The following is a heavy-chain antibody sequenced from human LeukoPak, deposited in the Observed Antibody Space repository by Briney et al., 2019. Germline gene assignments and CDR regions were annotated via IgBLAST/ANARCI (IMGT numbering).Heavy chain of an antibody. V-gene: IGHV3-23*01. CDR2: INANSGTT. Sequence: GGSLRLSCAASGFAFSFYAMSWLRQPPGKGLEWVSTINANSGTTSYAASVRGRFTISRDNSKNTPYLQVNTLRADDTATYYCAKPISGGLAVTADWFHPWGQGTLVVVSS. CDR3: AKPISGGLAVTADWFHP. CDR1: GFAFSFYA. D-gene: IGHD6-19*01. J-gene: IGHJ5*01.